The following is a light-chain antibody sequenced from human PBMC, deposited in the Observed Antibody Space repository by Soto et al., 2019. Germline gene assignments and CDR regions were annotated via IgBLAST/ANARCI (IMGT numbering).Light chain of an antibody. CDR3: QQYNSYSWWT. CDR1: ENVRTF. V-gene: IGKV3D-15*01. J-gene: IGKJ1*01. Sequence: EVVLTQSPATLSLSPGERATLSCRASENVRTFVDWYQQKPGQAPRLLIHGASNRATGIPARFSGSGSGTEFTLTISSLQSEDFATYYCQQYNSYSWWTFGQGTKVDIK. CDR2: GAS.